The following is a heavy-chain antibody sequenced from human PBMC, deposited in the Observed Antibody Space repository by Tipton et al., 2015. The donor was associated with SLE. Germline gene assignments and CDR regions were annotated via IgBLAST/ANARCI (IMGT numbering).Heavy chain of an antibody. V-gene: IGHV3-23*01. J-gene: IGHJ4*02. CDR3: AKMSGSYLDY. D-gene: IGHD1-26*01. CDR1: GFTFSSYS. CDR2: ISGSGGST. Sequence: SLRLSCAASGFTFSSYSMSWVRQAPGKGLEWVSAISGSGGSTYYADSVKGRFTISRDNSKNTLYLQMNSLRAKDTAVYYCAKMSGSYLDYWGQGTLVTVSS.